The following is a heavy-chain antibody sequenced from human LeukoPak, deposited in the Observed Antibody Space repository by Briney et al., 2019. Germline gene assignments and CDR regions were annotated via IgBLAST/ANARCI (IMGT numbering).Heavy chain of an antibody. CDR1: GFTFSSYA. Sequence: GGSLRLSCAASGFTFSSYAMSWVRQAPGKGLEWVSSVNWSPGSEAYADSVKGRFTISRDNAKNSLYLQMNNLRIEDTALYYCVKDSAGDASDWLDSWGQGTLVTISS. V-gene: IGHV3-9*01. CDR2: VNWSPGSE. D-gene: IGHD5-24*01. J-gene: IGHJ5*01. CDR3: VKDSAGDASDWLDS.